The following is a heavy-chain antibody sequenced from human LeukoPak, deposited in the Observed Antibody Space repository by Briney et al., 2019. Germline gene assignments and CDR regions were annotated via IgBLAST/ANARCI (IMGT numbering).Heavy chain of an antibody. CDR1: GGSISSSSYY. D-gene: IGHD3-22*01. CDR2: IYYSGST. CDR3: ARGSTMIPSSNCYFDY. Sequence: SETLSLTCTVSGGSISSSSYYWGWIRQPPGKGLEWIGSIYYSGSTYYNPFLKSRVTISVDTSKNQFSLKLSSVTAADTAVYYCARGSTMIPSSNCYFDYWGQGTLVTVSS. V-gene: IGHV4-39*01. J-gene: IGHJ4*02.